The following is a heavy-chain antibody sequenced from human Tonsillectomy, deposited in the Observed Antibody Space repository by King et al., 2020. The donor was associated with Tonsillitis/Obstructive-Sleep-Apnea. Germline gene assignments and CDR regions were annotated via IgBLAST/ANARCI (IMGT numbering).Heavy chain of an antibody. CDR2: VYYSGTT. V-gene: IGHV4-61*01. Sequence: QLQESGPGLVKPSETLSLTCTVSGGSVSRGHYYWSWIRQPPGKGLEWIAYVYYSGTTHHNPSLKSRVTISVDPSKNQFSLNLTSVTAADTAVYYCARTVFGSGGDALDIWGQGTVVTVSS. J-gene: IGHJ3*02. D-gene: IGHD3-10*01. CDR1: GGSVSRGHYY. CDR3: ARTVFGSGGDALDI.